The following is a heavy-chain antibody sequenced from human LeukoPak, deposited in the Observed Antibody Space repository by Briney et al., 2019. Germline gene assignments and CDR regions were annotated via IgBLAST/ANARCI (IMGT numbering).Heavy chain of an antibody. CDR2: VNHSGSA. Sequence: PWETLSLTCAVYGASFNDYYSSWIRHSPTKGLEWIGEVNHSGSAKYNPSLKSRVTISADKSKNQFFLRLSPVAAADSGVYYCARERASNNHDNWFDPWGQGTLVTVSS. J-gene: IGHJ5*02. CDR3: ARERASNNHDNWFDP. CDR1: GASFNDYY. V-gene: IGHV4-34*01.